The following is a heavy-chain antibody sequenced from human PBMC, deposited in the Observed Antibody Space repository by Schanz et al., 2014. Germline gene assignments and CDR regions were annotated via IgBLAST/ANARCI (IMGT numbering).Heavy chain of an antibody. V-gene: IGHV3-23*04. D-gene: IGHD6-25*01. Sequence: EVQLVESGGGLVQPGGSLRLSCAASEFTFSTDAMSWVRQAPGKGLEWLSVISASGGDTYYADSVKGRFTISRDNSKNTLYLQMNSLRDEDTAVYYCAKVRYSSGWRGDYFDEWGQGTLVTVAS. CDR3: AKVRYSSGWRGDYFDE. CDR1: EFTFSTDA. CDR2: ISASGGDT. J-gene: IGHJ4*02.